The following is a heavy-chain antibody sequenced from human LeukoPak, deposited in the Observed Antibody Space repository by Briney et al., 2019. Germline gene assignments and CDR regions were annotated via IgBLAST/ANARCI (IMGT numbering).Heavy chain of an antibody. V-gene: IGHV3-74*01. Sequence: PGGSLRLSCVVSGFTYSNYWMHWVSQVPGKVPVWVSRISPDGTIIDYADFVRGRFTISRDNAKNLLYLQMNGLRADDTALYYCAKDLSWNTADRWGQGTLVTVSS. CDR2: ISPDGTII. J-gene: IGHJ5*02. D-gene: IGHD1/OR15-1a*01. CDR3: AKDLSWNTADR. CDR1: GFTYSNYW.